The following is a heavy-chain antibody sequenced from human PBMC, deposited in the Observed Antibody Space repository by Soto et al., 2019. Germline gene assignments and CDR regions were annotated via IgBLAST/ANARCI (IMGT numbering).Heavy chain of an antibody. J-gene: IGHJ4*02. CDR2: ISSSRSTI. Sequence: EVQLVESGGGLVQPGGSLRLSCAASGFTFSSYSMNWVRQAPGKGLEWVSDISSSRSTIYYADSVKGRFTISRDNAKKSLYLHMNGMRDAERAGYYCARRIQRPSTTLVAYFDYWGQGTLVTGSS. D-gene: IGHD5-18*01. V-gene: IGHV3-48*02. CDR1: GFTFSSYS. CDR3: ARRIQRPSTTLVAYFDY.